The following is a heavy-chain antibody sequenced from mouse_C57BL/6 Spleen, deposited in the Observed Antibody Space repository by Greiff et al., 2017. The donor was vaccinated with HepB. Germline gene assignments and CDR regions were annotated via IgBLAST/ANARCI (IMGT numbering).Heavy chain of an antibody. J-gene: IGHJ3*01. CDR3: ASFTTVVASDFAY. CDR2: IYPGDGDT. Sequence: QVQLQQSGPELVKPGASVKISCKASGYAFSSSWMNWVKQRPGKGLEWIGRIYPGDGDTNDNGKFKGKATLTADKSSSTAYMQLSSLTSEDSAVYFCASFTTVVASDFAYWGQGTLVTVSA. V-gene: IGHV1-82*01. D-gene: IGHD1-1*01. CDR1: GYAFSSSW.